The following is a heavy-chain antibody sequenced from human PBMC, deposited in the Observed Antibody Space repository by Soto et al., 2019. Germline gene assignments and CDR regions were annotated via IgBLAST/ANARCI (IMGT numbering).Heavy chain of an antibody. Sequence: GGSLRLSCVASGFTFSSYAMSWVPQAPGKGLEWVSAISGSGGSTYYADSVKGRFTISRDNSKNTLYLQMNGLRAEDTAVYYCATPLRGYCSGGSCYSRGHYYYGMDVWGQGTTVTVSS. V-gene: IGHV3-23*01. CDR2: ISGSGGST. J-gene: IGHJ6*02. CDR3: ATPLRGYCSGGSCYSRGHYYYGMDV. CDR1: GFTFSSYA. D-gene: IGHD2-15*01.